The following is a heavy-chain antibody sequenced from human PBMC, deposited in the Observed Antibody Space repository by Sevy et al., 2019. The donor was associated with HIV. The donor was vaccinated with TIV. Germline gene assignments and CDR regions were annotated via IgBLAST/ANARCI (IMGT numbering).Heavy chain of an antibody. CDR3: ARQNIVLVVAATYNWFDP. Sequence: SETLSLTCTVSGGSISSSSYYWGWIRQPPGKGLEWIGSIYYSGSTYYNPSLKSRVTISVDTSKNQFSLQLSSVTAAETDVYYCARQNIVLVVAATYNWFDPWGQGTLVTVSS. D-gene: IGHD2-15*01. CDR1: GGSISSSSYY. J-gene: IGHJ5*02. V-gene: IGHV4-39*01. CDR2: IYYSGST.